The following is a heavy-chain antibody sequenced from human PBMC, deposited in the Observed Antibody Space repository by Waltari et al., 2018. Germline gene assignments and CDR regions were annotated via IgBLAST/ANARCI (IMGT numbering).Heavy chain of an antibody. J-gene: IGHJ6*02. CDR3: VRLEDCTGPGGNCYSGDPFALDV. V-gene: IGHV4-34*01. CDR2: LNHGGVR. Sequence: QVQLQQWGAGLLQPSETLSLTCAVYGGSFRGYYWGWVRQSPGKGLEWLGALNHGGVRNRNPSLRSRVGISVDPTKNQFALKVNSVTAADTAVYYCVRLEDCTGPGGNCYSGDPFALDVWGQGTTVTVSS. D-gene: IGHD2-15*01. CDR1: GGSFRGYY.